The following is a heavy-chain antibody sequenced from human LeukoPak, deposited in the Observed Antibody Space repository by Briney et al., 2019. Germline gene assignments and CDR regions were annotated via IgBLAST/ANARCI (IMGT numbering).Heavy chain of an antibody. J-gene: IGHJ4*02. Sequence: GGSLRLSCAASGFSFSDYYMYWIRQAPGKGLEWASSISHSGSTIDYADSVKGRFTISRDNAKNSLYLQMNSLRAEDTAVYYCARGGNQWLVRFAFDYWGQGTLVTVSS. V-gene: IGHV3-11*01. CDR2: ISHSGSTI. CDR3: ARGGNQWLVRFAFDY. D-gene: IGHD6-19*01. CDR1: GFSFSDYY.